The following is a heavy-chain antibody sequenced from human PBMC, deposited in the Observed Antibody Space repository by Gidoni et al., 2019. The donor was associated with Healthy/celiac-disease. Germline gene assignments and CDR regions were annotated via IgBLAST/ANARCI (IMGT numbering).Heavy chain of an antibody. J-gene: IGHJ4*02. V-gene: IGHV3-9*01. D-gene: IGHD3-10*01. CDR1: GFTFDDYA. Sequence: EVQLVESGGGLVQPGRSLRLSCAASGFTFDDYAMHWVRQAPGKGLEWVSGISWNSGSIGYADSVKGRFTISRDNAKNSLYLQMNSLRAEDTALYYCAKDIGATEYYFDYWGQGTLVTVSS. CDR2: ISWNSGSI. CDR3: AKDIGATEYYFDY.